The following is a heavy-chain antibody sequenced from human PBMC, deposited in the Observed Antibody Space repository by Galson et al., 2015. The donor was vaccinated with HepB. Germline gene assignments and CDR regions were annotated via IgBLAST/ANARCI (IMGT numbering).Heavy chain of an antibody. CDR3: AKATYSSSWHLFDY. CDR1: GFTFSSYA. J-gene: IGHJ4*02. V-gene: IGHV3-23*01. CDR2: ISGSGGFT. D-gene: IGHD6-13*01. Sequence: SLRLSCADSGFTFSSYAMSWVRQAPGKGLEWVSTISGSGGFTDYADSVKGRFTISRDNSKNTLYLQMSSLRAEDTAVYYCAKATYSSSWHLFDYWGQGTLVTVSS.